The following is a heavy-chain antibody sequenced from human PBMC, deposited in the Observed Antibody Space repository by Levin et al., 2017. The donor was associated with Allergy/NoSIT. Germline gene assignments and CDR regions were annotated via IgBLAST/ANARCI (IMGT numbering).Heavy chain of an antibody. CDR3: ARQLATDGTRYYFDP. D-gene: IGHD6-13*01. Sequence: GESLKISCKAIGYTFTHYWIGWVRQMPGKGLEWMGSIYPADSDTRYSPSFQGLVTMSADKSTNTVYLHWNSLTDADTAIYYCARQLATDGTRYYFDPWGQGIQVTVSS. CDR1: GYTFTHYW. CDR2: IYPADSDT. J-gene: IGHJ4*02. V-gene: IGHV5-51*01.